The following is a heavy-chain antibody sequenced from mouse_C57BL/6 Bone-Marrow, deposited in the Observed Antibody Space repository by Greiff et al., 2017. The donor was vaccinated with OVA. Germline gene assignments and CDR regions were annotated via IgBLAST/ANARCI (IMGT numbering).Heavy chain of an antibody. Sequence: EVQLVESGGGLVQPKGSLKLSCAASGFSFNTYAMNWVRQAPGKGLEWVARIRSKSNNYATYYADSVKDRFTISRDDSESMLYLQMNNLKTDDTAMYYCVRDTTVVDYFDYWGQGTTLTVSS. J-gene: IGHJ2*01. CDR3: VRDTTVVDYFDY. V-gene: IGHV10-1*01. CDR1: GFSFNTYA. D-gene: IGHD1-1*01. CDR2: IRSKSNNYAT.